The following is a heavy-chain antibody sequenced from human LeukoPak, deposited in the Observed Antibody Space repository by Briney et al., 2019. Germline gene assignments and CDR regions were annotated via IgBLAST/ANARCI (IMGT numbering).Heavy chain of an antibody. Sequence: GGSLRLSCAASGFTFSGYAMSWVRQAPGKGLEWVSGISGSGASTYFADPVKGRFTISRDNSKNTLYLQMNSLRAEDTAIYYCARRDGFHPFDYWAQGTLVTVSS. V-gene: IGHV3-23*01. CDR3: ARRDGFHPFDY. CDR2: ISGSGAST. CDR1: GFTFSGYA. D-gene: IGHD5-24*01. J-gene: IGHJ4*02.